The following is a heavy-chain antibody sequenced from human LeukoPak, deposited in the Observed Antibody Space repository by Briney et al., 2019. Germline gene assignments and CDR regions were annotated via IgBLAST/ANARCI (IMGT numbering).Heavy chain of an antibody. CDR3: ASGPVHCSGGSGYNNWFDP. J-gene: IGHJ5*02. CDR2: IYTSGGT. Sequence: PSETLSLTCTVSGGSLTSFYTSWVRQPAGKGLWWIGRIYTSGGTTSNPPLKSRVTMSVDTSKNQFCLKLSSVSAADTDVYYCASGPVHCSGGSGYNNWFDPWGQGTLVTVSS. CDR1: GGSLTSFY. V-gene: IGHV4-4*07. D-gene: IGHD2-15*01.